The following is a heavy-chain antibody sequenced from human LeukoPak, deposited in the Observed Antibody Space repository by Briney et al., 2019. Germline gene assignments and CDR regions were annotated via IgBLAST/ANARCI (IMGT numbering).Heavy chain of an antibody. Sequence: PSETLSLTCTVSGFSISSGYYWGWIRQPPGKGLEWIGYIYYSGSTNYNPSLKSRVTISVDTSNNQFSLKLTSVTAADTAVYYCARGTVTLGYWGQGTLVTVSS. V-gene: IGHV4-61*01. CDR2: IYYSGST. D-gene: IGHD4-17*01. J-gene: IGHJ4*02. CDR1: GFSISSGYY. CDR3: ARGTVTLGY.